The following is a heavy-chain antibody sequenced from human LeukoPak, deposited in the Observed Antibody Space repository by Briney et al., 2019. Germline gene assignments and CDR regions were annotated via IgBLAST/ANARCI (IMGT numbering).Heavy chain of an antibody. CDR2: INAGNGNT. J-gene: IGHJ4*02. D-gene: IGHD3-22*01. V-gene: IGHV1-3*01. Sequence: GASVKVSCKASGYTFTSYAMHWVRQAPGQRLEWMGWINAGNGNTKYSQKFQGRVTITRDTSASTAYMELSSLRSEDTAVYYCARDRGNYDSSDPLDYWGQGTLVTVSS. CDR3: ARDRGNYDSSDPLDY. CDR1: GYTFTSYA.